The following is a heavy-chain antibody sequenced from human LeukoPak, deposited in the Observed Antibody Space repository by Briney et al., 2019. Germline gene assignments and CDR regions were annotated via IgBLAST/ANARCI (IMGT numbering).Heavy chain of an antibody. D-gene: IGHD2-2*01. CDR3: ARAQDIVVVPAATGGGSIWFDP. CDR2: IYYSGST. V-gene: IGHV4-39*07. CDR1: GGSISSSSYY. J-gene: IGHJ5*02. Sequence: PSETLSLTCTVSGGSISSSSYYWGWIRQPPGKGLEWIGSIYYSGSTYYNPSLKSRVTISVDTSKNQFSLKLSSVTAADTAVYYCARAQDIVVVPAATGGGSIWFDPWGQGTLVTVSS.